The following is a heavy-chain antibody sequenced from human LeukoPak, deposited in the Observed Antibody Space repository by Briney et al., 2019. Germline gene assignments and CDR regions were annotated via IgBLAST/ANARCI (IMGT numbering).Heavy chain of an antibody. D-gene: IGHD6-13*01. CDR2: ISTYNGNT. CDR1: GYTFTSYY. CDR3: AREGIRIAAAGTIDY. Sequence: GASVKVSCNASGYTFTSYYMHWVRQAPGQGLEWMGWISTYNGNTNYAQKLQDRVTMTTDTSTSTAYMELRSLRSDDTAMYYCAREGIRIAAAGTIDYWGQGTLVTVSS. V-gene: IGHV1-18*04. J-gene: IGHJ4*02.